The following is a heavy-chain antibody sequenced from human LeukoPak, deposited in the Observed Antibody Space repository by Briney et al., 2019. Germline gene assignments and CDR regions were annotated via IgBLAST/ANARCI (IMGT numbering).Heavy chain of an antibody. CDR2: ISGGSSTI. CDR3: ARVAPLPD. CDR1: GFTLSSYS. V-gene: IGHV3-48*01. Sequence: GGSLRLSCAASGFTLSSYSMNWVRQAPGKGLEWVSYISGGSSTIYNADSVKGRFTISRDNPKNTLYLQMNSLRAEDTAVYYCARVAPLPDWGQGTLVTVSS. D-gene: IGHD5-12*01. J-gene: IGHJ4*02.